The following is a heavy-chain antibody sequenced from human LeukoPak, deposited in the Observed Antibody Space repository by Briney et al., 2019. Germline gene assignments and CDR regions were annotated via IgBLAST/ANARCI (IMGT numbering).Heavy chain of an antibody. CDR2: IYPGDSDT. Sequence: GESLKISCKGSGYSFTSYWIGWVRQMPGKGLEWMGIIYPGDSDTRCSPSFQGQVTISADKSISTAYLQWNSLKASDTAMYYCARVTSSGWYVAEYFHHWGQGTLVTVSS. V-gene: IGHV5-51*01. CDR3: ARVTSSGWYVAEYFHH. D-gene: IGHD6-19*01. J-gene: IGHJ1*01. CDR1: GYSFTSYW.